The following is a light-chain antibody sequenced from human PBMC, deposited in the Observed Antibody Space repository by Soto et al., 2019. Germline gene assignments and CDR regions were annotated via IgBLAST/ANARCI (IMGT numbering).Light chain of an antibody. V-gene: IGLV2-14*03. CDR2: DFN. J-gene: IGLJ1*01. CDR1: SSDVGGYNY. Sequence: QSALTQPASVSGSPGQSITISCTGTSSDVGGYNYVSWYQQHPGKAPKLMIYDFNSRPSGVSNRFSGSKSGNTASLTISGLQAEDEADYYCSSYTSSGTRVFGAGTKATVL. CDR3: SSYTSSGTRV.